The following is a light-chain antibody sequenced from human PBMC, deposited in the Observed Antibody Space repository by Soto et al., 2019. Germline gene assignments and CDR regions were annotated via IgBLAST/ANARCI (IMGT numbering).Light chain of an antibody. J-gene: IGKJ2*01. CDR3: QQRDNWPPA. CDR1: QTVSSF. Sequence: EIVLSQSPAILSLSPGDRATLSCRASQTVSSFLAWYQQKPGQAPRLLIYDTSNRTTGVPARFSASGSGTDFPRTISSLEPEDFAVYFCQQRDNWPPAFGQGTKLEIK. CDR2: DTS. V-gene: IGKV3-11*01.